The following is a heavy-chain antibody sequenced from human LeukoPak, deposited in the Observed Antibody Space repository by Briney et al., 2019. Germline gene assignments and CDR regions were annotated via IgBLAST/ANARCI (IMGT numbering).Heavy chain of an antibody. V-gene: IGHV3-30*02. Sequence: GGSLRLSCAASGSTFSSSAMHWVRQAPGKGLEWVAFIRYDGTNKYYVDSVKGRFTISRDNSRNILYLQMNSLTAEDTAVYYCAKGDTYGLVYWGQGTLVTVSS. CDR1: GSTFSSSA. CDR3: AKGDTYGLVY. CDR2: IRYDGTNK. D-gene: IGHD5-18*01. J-gene: IGHJ4*02.